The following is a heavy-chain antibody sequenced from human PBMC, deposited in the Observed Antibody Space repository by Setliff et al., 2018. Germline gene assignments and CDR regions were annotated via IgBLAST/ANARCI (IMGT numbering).Heavy chain of an antibody. CDR2: IQSTGNT. D-gene: IGHD3-10*01. Sequence: SETLSLTCTVSGGSISSYYWSWIRQPAGKGLEWIGLIQSTGNTNYNPSLKSRVAISADTSRIQFSLKLRSVTAADTAVYYCAREASYGEYFFDYWGQGALVTVSS. CDR3: AREASYGEYFFDY. CDR1: GGSISSYY. V-gene: IGHV4-4*07. J-gene: IGHJ4*02.